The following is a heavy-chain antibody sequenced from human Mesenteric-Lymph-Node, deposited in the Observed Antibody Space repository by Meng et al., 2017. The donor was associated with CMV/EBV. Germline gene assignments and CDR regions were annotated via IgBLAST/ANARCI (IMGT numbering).Heavy chain of an antibody. V-gene: IGHV4-39*07. CDR1: GGSISTSNYY. J-gene: IGHJ4*02. CDR2: IYYGGST. D-gene: IGHD6-19*01. Sequence: GSLRLSCTVSGGSISTSNYYWGWIRQPPGKGMEWIGNIYYGGSTYYNPSLKSRVTISVDTSMNQFSLELSSVTAADTAVYFCARDGQWLGKYYFDYWGQGTLVTVSS. CDR3: ARDGQWLGKYYFDY.